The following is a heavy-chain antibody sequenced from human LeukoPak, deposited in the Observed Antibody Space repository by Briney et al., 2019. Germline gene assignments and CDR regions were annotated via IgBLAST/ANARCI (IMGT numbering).Heavy chain of an antibody. V-gene: IGHV3-23*01. CDR2: ISGSGGST. J-gene: IGHJ6*02. D-gene: IGHD6-19*01. CDR3: AKRIAVAGTGYYYGMDV. CDR1: GFTFSSYA. Sequence: GGSLRLSCAASGFTFSSYAMSWVRQAPGKGLEWVSAISGSGGSTYYADSVKGRFTISRVNSKNTLYLQMNSLRAEDTAVYYCAKRIAVAGTGYYYGMDVWGQGTTVTVSS.